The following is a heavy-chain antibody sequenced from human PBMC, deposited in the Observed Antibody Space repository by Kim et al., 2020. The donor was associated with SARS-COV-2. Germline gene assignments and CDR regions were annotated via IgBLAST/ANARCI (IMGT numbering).Heavy chain of an antibody. CDR3: TTTAANRDYYYSGMDV. D-gene: IGHD7-27*01. J-gene: IGHJ6*02. V-gene: IGHV3-15*01. Sequence: SAAPVKGGFTISRDESKNTLYLQMNSLKTEDTAVYYCTTTAANRDYYYSGMDVWGQGTTVTVSS.